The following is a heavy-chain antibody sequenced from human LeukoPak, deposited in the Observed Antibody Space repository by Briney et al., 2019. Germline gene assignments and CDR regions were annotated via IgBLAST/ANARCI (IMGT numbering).Heavy chain of an antibody. CDR3: ARHPVGYYYDSSGPDY. CDR2: IYYSGST. V-gene: IGHV4-39*01. Sequence: SETLSLTCTVSGGSISSSSYYWGWIRQPPGKGLEWIGSIYYSGSTYYNPSLKRRVTISVDTSKHQFSLKLSSVTAADTAVHYCARHPVGYYYDSSGPDYWGQGTLVTVSS. D-gene: IGHD3-22*01. J-gene: IGHJ4*02. CDR1: GGSISSSSYY.